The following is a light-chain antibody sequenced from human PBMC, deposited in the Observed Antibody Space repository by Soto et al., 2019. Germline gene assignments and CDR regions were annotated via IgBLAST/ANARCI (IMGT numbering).Light chain of an antibody. CDR3: SSSTSSVNYV. Sequence: QSALTQPASVSGSPGQSITISCSGTSSDVGGYKYVSWYQQHPGKAPKLMIYDVSNRPSGVSNRFSGYKSGNTASLTISGVQAEDEADYYCSSSTSSVNYVFGTGTKLTVL. CDR1: SSDVGGYKY. CDR2: DVS. V-gene: IGLV2-14*03. J-gene: IGLJ1*01.